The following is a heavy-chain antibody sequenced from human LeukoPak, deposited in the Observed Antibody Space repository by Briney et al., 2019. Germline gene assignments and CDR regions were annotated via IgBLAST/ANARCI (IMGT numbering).Heavy chain of an antibody. V-gene: IGHV4-4*07. CDR2: IYTSGST. D-gene: IGHD3-22*01. CDR1: GGSISSYY. Sequence: SETLSLTCSVSGGSISSYYWSWILQPTGKGLEGIGRIYTSGSTNYNPSLKSRVTMSVDTSKNQFSLKLSSVTAADTAVYYCARDLARAYYDSSGARDAFDIWGQGTMVTVSS. CDR3: ARDLARAYYDSSGARDAFDI. J-gene: IGHJ3*02.